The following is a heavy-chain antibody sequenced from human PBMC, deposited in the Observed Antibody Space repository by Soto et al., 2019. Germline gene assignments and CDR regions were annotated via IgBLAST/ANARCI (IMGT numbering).Heavy chain of an antibody. V-gene: IGHV3-73*01. CDR2: IRSKANSYAT. CDR1: GFTFSGSA. J-gene: IGHJ5*02. CDR3: TKASSSWYVPTEFWFDP. D-gene: IGHD6-13*01. Sequence: EVQLVESAGGLVQPGGSLKLSCAASGFTFSGSAMHWVRQASGKGLEWVGRIRSKANSYATAYAASVKGRFTISRDDSKNTAYMPMNSLKTEDTAVYYCTKASSSWYVPTEFWFDPWGQGTLVTVSS.